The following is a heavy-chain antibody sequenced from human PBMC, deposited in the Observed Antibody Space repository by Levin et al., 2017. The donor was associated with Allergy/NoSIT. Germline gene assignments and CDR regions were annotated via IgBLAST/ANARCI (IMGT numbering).Heavy chain of an antibody. D-gene: IGHD3-9*01. CDR2: IGGSGATT. CDR3: AKMSNYDITDYLDY. V-gene: IGHV3-23*01. CDR1: GFTFSSYA. Sequence: PGGSLRLSCAASGFTFSSYAMSWVRQAPGKGLERVSAIGGSGATTNYADSVKGRFTISRDNSKNTLYLQMSSLRAEDTAVYYCAKMSNYDITDYLDYWGQGTLVSVSS. J-gene: IGHJ4*02.